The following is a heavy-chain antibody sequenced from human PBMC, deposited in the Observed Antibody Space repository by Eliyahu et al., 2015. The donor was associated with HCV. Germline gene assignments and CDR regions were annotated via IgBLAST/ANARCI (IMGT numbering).Heavy chain of an antibody. V-gene: IGHV3-49*03. CDR3: TRDGGYSSGWSPPQIDY. J-gene: IGHJ4*02. CDR2: IRSKAYGGTT. CDR1: GFTFGDYA. Sequence: ESGGGFIQPGRSLRLSCTTSGFTFGDYAMSWFRQAPGKGLEWVGFIRSKAYGGTTEYAASVKGRFTISTDDSKSIAYLQMNSLKTEDTAVYYCTRDGGYSSGWSPPQIDYWGQGTLVTVSS. D-gene: IGHD6-19*01.